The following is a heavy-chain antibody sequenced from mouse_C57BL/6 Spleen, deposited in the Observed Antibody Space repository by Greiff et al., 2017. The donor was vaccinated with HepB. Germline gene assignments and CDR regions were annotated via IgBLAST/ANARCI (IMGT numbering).Heavy chain of an antibody. CDR1: GYSFTSYY. D-gene: IGHD1-1*01. CDR2: IYPGSGNT. CDR3: ARGVLRGDFDV. Sequence: QVQLQQSGPELVKPGASVKISCKASGYSFTSYYIHWVKQRPGQGLEWIGWIYPGSGNTKYNEKFKGKATLTADTSSSTAYMQLSSLTSEDSAVYYCARGVLRGDFDVWGTGTTVTVSS. J-gene: IGHJ1*03. V-gene: IGHV1-66*01.